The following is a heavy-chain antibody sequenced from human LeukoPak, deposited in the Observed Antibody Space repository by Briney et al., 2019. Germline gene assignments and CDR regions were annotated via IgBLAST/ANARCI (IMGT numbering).Heavy chain of an antibody. D-gene: IGHD3-22*01. Sequence: ASVKVSCKASGYTFTSSGISCVRQAPGQGLEWLGWIGTYDGHTNYAQKVQGRVTMTTDTSATTAYLELRSLTSDDTALYYCARLMDNNYDGSAFDYWGQGNLVTVSS. CDR1: GYTFTSSG. V-gene: IGHV1-18*01. CDR3: ARLMDNNYDGSAFDY. CDR2: IGTYDGHT. J-gene: IGHJ4*02.